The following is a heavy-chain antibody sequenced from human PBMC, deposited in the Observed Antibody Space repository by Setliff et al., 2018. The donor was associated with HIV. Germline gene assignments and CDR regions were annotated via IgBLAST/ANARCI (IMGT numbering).Heavy chain of an antibody. J-gene: IGHJ1*01. CDR2: MSYDGSQT. CDR3: AKGGANGWYGGYFQH. D-gene: IGHD6-19*01. V-gene: IGHV3-30*18. CDR1: GFSFRTFG. Sequence: GGSLRLSCVGSGFSFRTFGVHWVRQAPGKGLQWVSVMSYDGSQTFYADSVKGRFTISRDNSKNTLYLQMSSLRAEDTAVYYCAKGGANGWYGGYFQHWGQGTLVTVSS.